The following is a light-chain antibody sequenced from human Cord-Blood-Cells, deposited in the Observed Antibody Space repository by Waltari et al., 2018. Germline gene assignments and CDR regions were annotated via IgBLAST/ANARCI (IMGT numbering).Light chain of an antibody. V-gene: IGKV1-33*01. J-gene: IGKJ3*01. Sequence: DLQMTQSPSSLSASEGDRATITSQASQDISNDINWYQQKPGKAPKLRIYDASNLETGVPIMFSGIGSGTDCTFTIISGEPEDIATYFCQQYDKLPRTFGPGTKVDIK. CDR3: QQYDKLPRT. CDR2: DAS. CDR1: QDISND.